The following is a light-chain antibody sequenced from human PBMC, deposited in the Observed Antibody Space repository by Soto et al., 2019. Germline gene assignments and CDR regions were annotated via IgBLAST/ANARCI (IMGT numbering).Light chain of an antibody. J-gene: IGKJ1*01. V-gene: IGKV1-39*01. Sequence: DIQMTQSPSSLSASVGDRVTITCRASQSIRSYLNWYQQERGKAPKLLIYGASSLQSGVTSRFSGSGSGTDFTLTISSLQPEDFATYYCQQSYNIPRTFGQGTKVDIK. CDR2: GAS. CDR1: QSIRSY. CDR3: QQSYNIPRT.